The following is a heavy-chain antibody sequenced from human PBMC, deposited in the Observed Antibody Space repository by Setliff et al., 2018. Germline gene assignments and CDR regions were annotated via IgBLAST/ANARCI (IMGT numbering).Heavy chain of an antibody. CDR3: VRGRHPPWSGYPYYYMDV. V-gene: IGHV1-69*06. D-gene: IGHD3-3*01. J-gene: IGHJ6*03. CDR1: GGTFSSYA. CDR2: IIPIFGTA. Sequence: SVKVSCKASGGTFSSYAISWVRQAPGQGLEWMGRIIPIFGTANYAQKFQGRVTITADKSTSTAYMELSSLRSEDAAVYYCVRGRHPPWSGYPYYYMDVWGKGTTVTVSS.